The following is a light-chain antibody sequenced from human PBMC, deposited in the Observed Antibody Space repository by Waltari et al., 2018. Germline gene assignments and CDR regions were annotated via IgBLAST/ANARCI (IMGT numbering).Light chain of an antibody. CDR3: ATWDTSLSAGV. CDR1: SSNIGSSD. Sequence: QSVLTQPPSVTAAPGQKVTISCAGSSSNIGSSDVSWYQQVPGTAPKLLIFETIVPPSGLPDPFSGSKSGTSATLDITGLQTGDEANYYCATWDTSLSAGVFGGGTKLTVL. J-gene: IGLJ3*02. CDR2: ETI. V-gene: IGLV1-51*02.